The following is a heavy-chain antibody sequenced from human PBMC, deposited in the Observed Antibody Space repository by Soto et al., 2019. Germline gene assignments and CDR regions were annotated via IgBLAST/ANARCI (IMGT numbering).Heavy chain of an antibody. D-gene: IGHD6-19*01. Sequence: PSETLSLTCTVSGGSISSGGYYWSWIRQHPGKGLEWIGYIYYSGSTYYNPSLKSRVTISVDTSKNQFSLKLSSVTAADTAVYYCARDSSGWYGIDYWGQGTLVTVSS. J-gene: IGHJ4*02. V-gene: IGHV4-31*03. CDR1: GGSISSGGYY. CDR2: IYYSGST. CDR3: ARDSSGWYGIDY.